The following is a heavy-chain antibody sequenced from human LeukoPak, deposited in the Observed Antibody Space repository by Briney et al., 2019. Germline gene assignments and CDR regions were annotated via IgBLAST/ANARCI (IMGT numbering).Heavy chain of an antibody. D-gene: IGHD4-23*01. Sequence: GASVKVSCKASGYTFTSYDINWVRQATGQGLEWMGWMNPNSGNTGYAQKFQGRVTMTRNTSISTAYMELSSLRPEDTAVYYCVRDRGYSTFDYWGQGTLATVSS. V-gene: IGHV1-8*01. J-gene: IGHJ4*02. CDR2: MNPNSGNT. CDR3: VRDRGYSTFDY. CDR1: GYTFTSYD.